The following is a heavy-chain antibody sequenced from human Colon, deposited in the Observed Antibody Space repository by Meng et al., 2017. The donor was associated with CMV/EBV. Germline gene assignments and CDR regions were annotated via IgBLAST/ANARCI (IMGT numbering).Heavy chain of an antibody. Sequence: ASVKVSCKTSGYIFTSYYIRWVRQAPGQGLEWMGTINPSGGTTRYAQNFQGRLTVTRDTSTNSVYMELTSLRSEDMAVYYCARSVQVAQYFDYWGQGTLVTVSS. CDR2: INPSGGTT. J-gene: IGHJ4*02. CDR1: GYIFTSYY. D-gene: IGHD4-11*01. CDR3: ARSVQVAQYFDY. V-gene: IGHV1-46*01.